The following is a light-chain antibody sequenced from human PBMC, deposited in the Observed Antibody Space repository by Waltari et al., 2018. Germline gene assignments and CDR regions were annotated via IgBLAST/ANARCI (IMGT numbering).Light chain of an antibody. CDR2: AAS. Sequence: IQMTQSPSSLSASVGDRVTITCRASQTISSYLNWYQRKPGKAPNLLIHAASSLQSGVPSRFSGSGSGTDFTLTISSVQPQDFATYYCQQSYSTPYTFGQGTKLESK. V-gene: IGKV1-39*01. CDR3: QQSYSTPYT. CDR1: QTISSY. J-gene: IGKJ2*01.